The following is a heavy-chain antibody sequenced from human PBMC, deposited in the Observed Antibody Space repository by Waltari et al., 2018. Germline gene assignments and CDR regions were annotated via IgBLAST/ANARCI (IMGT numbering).Heavy chain of an antibody. V-gene: IGHV4-59*08. D-gene: IGHD4-4*01. J-gene: IGHJ5*02. CDR2: IYYTGST. CDR3: AKFIRLQLDWFD. Sequence: QVQLQESGPGLVKPSETLSLTCTVSGGSISGYYLSWIRLSPGKGLEWIGHIYYTGSTNYNPALRSRVTMSIDASKNQFSLKLSSVTAADTAVYYCAKFIRLQLDWFD. CDR1: GGSISGYY.